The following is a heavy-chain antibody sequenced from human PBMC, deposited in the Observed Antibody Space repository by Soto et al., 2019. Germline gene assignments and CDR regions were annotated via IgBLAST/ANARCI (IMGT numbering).Heavy chain of an antibody. V-gene: IGHV4-30-4*01. CDR3: ARVVRGKNYGMDV. Sequence: QVQLQESGPGLVKPSQTLSLTCTVSGGSISSGDYYWSWIRQPPGKGLEWIGYIYYSGSTDYNPSLNHRLTISVDTSKHQFSLKLSSVTAADTAVYFCARVVRGKNYGMDVWGQGTTVTVSS. CDR2: IYYSGST. CDR1: GGSISSGDYY. D-gene: IGHD3-10*01. J-gene: IGHJ6*02.